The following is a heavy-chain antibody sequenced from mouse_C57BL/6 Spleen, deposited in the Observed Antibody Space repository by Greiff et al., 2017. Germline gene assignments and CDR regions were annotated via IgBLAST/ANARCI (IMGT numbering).Heavy chain of an antibody. D-gene: IGHD2-2*01. Sequence: DVMLVESGGGLVKPGGSLKLSCAASGFTFSDYGMHWVRQAPEKGLEWVAYISSGSSTIYYADTVKGRFTISRANAKNTLFLQMTSLRSEDTAMDYCTRRGGYDGFAYWGQGTLVTVSA. V-gene: IGHV5-17*01. CDR2: ISSGSSTI. CDR1: GFTFSDYG. CDR3: TRRGGYDGFAY. J-gene: IGHJ3*01.